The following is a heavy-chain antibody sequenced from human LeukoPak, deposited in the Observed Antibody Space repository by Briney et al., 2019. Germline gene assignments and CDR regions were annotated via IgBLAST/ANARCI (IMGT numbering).Heavy chain of an antibody. V-gene: IGHV1-46*01. CDR2: INPSGGTT. D-gene: IGHD4-23*01. CDR3: ARAPTTVAARGSPFDY. CDR1: GYTFSSYY. J-gene: IGHJ4*02. Sequence: ASVKVSCKASGYTFSSYYVHWVRQAPGQGLEWMGIINPSGGTTSYTQKFQGRVTVTSDMSTSTVYMELSSLSSEDTAVYYRARAPTTVAARGSPFDYWGQRTPVTVSS.